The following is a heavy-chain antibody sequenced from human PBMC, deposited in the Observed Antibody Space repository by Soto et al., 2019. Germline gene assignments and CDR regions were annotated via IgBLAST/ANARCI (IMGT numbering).Heavy chain of an antibody. J-gene: IGHJ4*02. D-gene: IGHD5-12*01. CDR1: GDSISGSPYY. V-gene: IGHV4-39*01. Sequence: QLQLQESGPGLVKPSETLSLTCTVSGDSISGSPYYWGWIRQSPEKGLEWIGNVYYGGSSYYNPSLKSRVTISLDTSKNQISLRLSSVTAADTAVYFCARVEMATILGVIYWGQGNLVTVSS. CDR3: ARVEMATILGVIY. CDR2: VYYGGSS.